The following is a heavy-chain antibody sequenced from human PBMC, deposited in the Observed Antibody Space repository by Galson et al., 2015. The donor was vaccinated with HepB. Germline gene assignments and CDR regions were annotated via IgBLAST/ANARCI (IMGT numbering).Heavy chain of an antibody. V-gene: IGHV1-69*13. CDR3: ASAYCGGDCYLMGPDYYYYYMDV. D-gene: IGHD2-21*01. Sequence: SVKVSCKASGGTFSSYAISWVRQAPGQGLEWMGGIIPIFGTANYAQKFQGRVTITADESTSTAYMELSSLRSEDTAVYYCASAYCGGDCYLMGPDYYYYYMDVWGKGTTVTVSS. CDR2: IIPIFGTA. J-gene: IGHJ6*03. CDR1: GGTFSSYA.